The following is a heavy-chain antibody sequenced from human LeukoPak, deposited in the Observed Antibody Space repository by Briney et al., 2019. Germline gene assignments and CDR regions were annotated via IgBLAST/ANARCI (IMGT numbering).Heavy chain of an antibody. V-gene: IGHV3-33*06. CDR1: GFTFSSYG. J-gene: IGHJ6*03. CDR2: IWYDGSNK. Sequence: GGSLRLSCAASGFTFSSYGMHWVRQAPGKGLEWVAVIWYDGSNKYYADSVKGRFTISRDNSKNTLYLQMSSLRAEDTAVYYCAKAYYAHQRGSYNYYMDVWGKGTTVTVSS. CDR3: AKAYYAHQRGSYNYYMDV. D-gene: IGHD1-26*01.